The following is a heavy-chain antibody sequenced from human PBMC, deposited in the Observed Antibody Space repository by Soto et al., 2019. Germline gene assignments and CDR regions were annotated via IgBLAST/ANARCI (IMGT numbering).Heavy chain of an antibody. J-gene: IGHJ6*02. V-gene: IGHV1-2*04. CDR2: INPNSGGT. D-gene: IGHD2-15*01. CDR3: ARALGYCSGGSFYSDYYSGMDV. Sequence: ASVKVSCKASGYTFTGYYMHWVRQAPGQGLEWMGWINPNSGGTNYAQKFQGWVTMTRDTSISTAYMELSRLRSDDTAVYYCARALGYCSGGSFYSDYYSGMDVWGPGTTVTVSS. CDR1: GYTFTGYY.